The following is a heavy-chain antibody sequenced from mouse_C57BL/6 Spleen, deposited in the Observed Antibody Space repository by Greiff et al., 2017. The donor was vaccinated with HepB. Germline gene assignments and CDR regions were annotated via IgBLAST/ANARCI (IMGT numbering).Heavy chain of an antibody. J-gene: IGHJ1*03. CDR1: GFTFSSYG. Sequence: EVMLVESGGDLVKPGGSLKLSCAASGFTFSSYGMSWVRQTPDKRLEWVATISSGGSYNYYPDSVKGRFTISRNNAMNTLYQQLSSLKSEDTAMYYCARKGDYYYGSSPHWYFDVWGTGTTVTVSS. CDR3: ARKGDYYYGSSPHWYFDV. V-gene: IGHV5-6*01. D-gene: IGHD1-1*01. CDR2: ISSGGSYN.